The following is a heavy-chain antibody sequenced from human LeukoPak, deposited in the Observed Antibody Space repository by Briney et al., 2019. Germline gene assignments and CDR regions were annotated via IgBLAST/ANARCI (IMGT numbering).Heavy chain of an antibody. Sequence: ASVKVSCKASGHTSTTYAIHWVRQAPGQGLEWMGWINAGDGNIKYSQKFQGRVTITGDTSASTAYMELSSLRSEDTAVYYCARGYCSSTSCYMDVWGQGTTVT. V-gene: IGHV1-3*01. CDR2: INAGDGNI. CDR3: ARGYCSSTSCYMDV. D-gene: IGHD2-2*01. J-gene: IGHJ6*02. CDR1: GHTSTTYA.